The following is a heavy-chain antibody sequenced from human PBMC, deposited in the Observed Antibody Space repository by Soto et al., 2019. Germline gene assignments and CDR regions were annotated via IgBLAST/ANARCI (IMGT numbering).Heavy chain of an antibody. V-gene: IGHV4-59*08. CDR1: GGSISSYY. Sequence: SETLSLTCTVSGGSISSYYWSWIRQPPGKGLEWIGYIYYSGSTNYNPSLKSRVTISVDTSKNQFSLKLSSVTAADTAVYYCARQNGYYDSSGYYYVEGTNWFDPWGQGTLVTVSS. J-gene: IGHJ5*02. CDR2: IYYSGST. D-gene: IGHD3-22*01. CDR3: ARQNGYYDSSGYYYVEGTNWFDP.